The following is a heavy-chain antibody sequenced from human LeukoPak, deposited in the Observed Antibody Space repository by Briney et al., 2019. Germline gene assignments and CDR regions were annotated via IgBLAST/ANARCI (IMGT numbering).Heavy chain of an antibody. J-gene: IGHJ4*02. V-gene: IGHV4-39*07. CDR3: ARWGGMYYYDSSGYQFDY. CDR2: IYYSGST. Sequence: PSETLSLTCTVSGGSISSSSYYWGWIRQPPGKGLEWIGSIYYSGSTYYNPSLKSRVTISVDTSKNQFSLKLSSVTAADTAVYYCARWGGMYYYDSSGYQFDYWGQGTLVTVSS. CDR1: GGSISSSSYY. D-gene: IGHD3-22*01.